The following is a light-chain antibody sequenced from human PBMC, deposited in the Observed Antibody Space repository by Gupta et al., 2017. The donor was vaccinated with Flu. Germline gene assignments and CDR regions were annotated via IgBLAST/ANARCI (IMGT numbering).Light chain of an antibody. V-gene: IGLV1-47*01. CDR3: ATWDDSLSGLNYV. J-gene: IGLJ1*01. CDR1: TSNIGSNH. CDR2: TNT. Sequence: SVLTQPPSASGTPGQTVTISCSGRTSNIGSNHVYWYQHLPGTAPKLLVHTNTQRPSGVPDRFSGSKSGTSASLAISGLRSEDEADYYCATWDDSLSGLNYVFGTGTKVTVL.